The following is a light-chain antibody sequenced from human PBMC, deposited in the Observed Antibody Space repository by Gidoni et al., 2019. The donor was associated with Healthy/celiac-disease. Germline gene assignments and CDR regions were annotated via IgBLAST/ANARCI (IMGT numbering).Light chain of an antibody. CDR2: DSS. V-gene: IGKV3-11*01. CDR1: QSVSSY. Sequence: EIVLTQSPATLSLSPGERATLSCRASQSVSSYLAWYQQKPGQAPSLLIYDSSIRATGIPARFRGSGSWTDFTLTISSLGPEDFAVYYCQQRSNWPTFGQGTKLEIK. CDR3: QQRSNWPT. J-gene: IGKJ2*01.